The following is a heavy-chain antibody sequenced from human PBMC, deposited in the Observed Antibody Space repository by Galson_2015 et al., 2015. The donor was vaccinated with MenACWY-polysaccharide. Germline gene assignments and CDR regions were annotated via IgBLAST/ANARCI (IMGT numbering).Heavy chain of an antibody. D-gene: IGHD1-26*01. Sequence: SLRLSCAASGFTFSSYMMSWVRQAPGKGLQWVSTVSGGSGSTNYADSVKGRFTISRDNSRNTLYLQMNSLRADDTAIYYCARDPGGSYDFWGQGALVTVSS. CDR3: ARDPGGSYDF. CDR1: GFTFSSYM. V-gene: IGHV3-23*01. CDR2: VSGGSGST. J-gene: IGHJ4*02.